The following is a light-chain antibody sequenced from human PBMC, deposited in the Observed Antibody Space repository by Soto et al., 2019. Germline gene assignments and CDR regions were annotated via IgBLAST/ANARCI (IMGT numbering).Light chain of an antibody. CDR1: QSVSTY. CDR3: QKSHNWPRT. J-gene: IGKJ1*01. V-gene: IGKV3-11*01. Sequence: IVLTQSPVTLSLPPVERSKIYFRASQSVSTYLAWYRQKPGQPPRLLIYDTSNRATGVPPRFSGSRSGTDFTLTISSVEPEDFAVYYCQKSHNWPRTCGQGNKGDI. CDR2: DTS.